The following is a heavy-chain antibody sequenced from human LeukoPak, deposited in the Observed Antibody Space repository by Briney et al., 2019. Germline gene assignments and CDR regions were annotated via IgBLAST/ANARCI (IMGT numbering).Heavy chain of an antibody. CDR2: IYHSGST. Sequence: PSETLSLTCAVSGGSISSGGYSWTWIRQPPGKGLEWIGYIYHSGSTYYNPSLKSRVTISVDTSKNQFSLKLSSVTAADTAVYYCARRLWWFDPWGQGTLVTVSS. V-gene: IGHV4-30-2*03. D-gene: IGHD3-16*01. J-gene: IGHJ5*02. CDR3: ARRLWWFDP. CDR1: GGSISSGGYS.